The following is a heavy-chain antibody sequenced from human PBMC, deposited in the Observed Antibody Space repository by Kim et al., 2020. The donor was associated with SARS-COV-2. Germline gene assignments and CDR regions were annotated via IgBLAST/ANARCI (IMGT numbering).Heavy chain of an antibody. CDR3: ARDRDYGDYGWFDP. Sequence: AQKFQGRVTITADESTSTAYMELSSLRSEDPAVYYCARDRDYGDYGWFDPWGQGTLVTVSS. D-gene: IGHD4-17*01. V-gene: IGHV1-69*01. J-gene: IGHJ5*02.